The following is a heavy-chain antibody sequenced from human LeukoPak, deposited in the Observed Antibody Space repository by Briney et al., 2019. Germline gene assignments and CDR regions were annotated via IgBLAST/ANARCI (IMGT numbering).Heavy chain of an antibody. CDR1: GFTFSDDA. J-gene: IGHJ4*02. D-gene: IGHD3-22*01. CDR2: ISGSGEST. V-gene: IGHV3-23*01. Sequence: PGGSLRLSCTASGFTFSDDAMNWVRQPPGKVLEWVSSISGSGESTFYADSAEGRFTISRDKSKNALYLQMNSLRAEDTAVYYCVKDQRHYYDSSGYYFGYSFDYWGQGTLVTVSS. CDR3: VKDQRHYYDSSGYYFGYSFDY.